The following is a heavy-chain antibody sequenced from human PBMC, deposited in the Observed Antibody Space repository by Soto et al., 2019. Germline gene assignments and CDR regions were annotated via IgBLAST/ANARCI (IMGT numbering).Heavy chain of an antibody. CDR2: IIPIFGTA. CDR3: ACTVSNYYYYGMDV. D-gene: IGHD2-8*01. Sequence: QVQLVQSGAGVKKPGSSVKVSCKASGGTFSSCAISWVRQAPGQGLEWMGGIIPIFGTADYAQKFQGRVTITADESTSTAYMELSSLRSEDTAVYYCACTVSNYYYYGMDVWGQGTTVTVSS. V-gene: IGHV1-69*12. J-gene: IGHJ6*02. CDR1: GGTFSSCA.